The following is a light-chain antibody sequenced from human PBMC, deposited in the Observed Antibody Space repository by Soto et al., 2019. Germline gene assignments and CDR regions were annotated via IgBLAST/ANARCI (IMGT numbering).Light chain of an antibody. Sequence: QSVLTQPPSVSGAPGQRVTISCTGSSSNIGAGYDVHWYQQLPGTAPKLLIYGDSNRPSGVPDRFSGSKSGTSASLAITGHQAEDEADYYCQSYDSSLSGPNWVFGGGTKLTVL. CDR2: GDS. CDR1: SSNIGAGYD. J-gene: IGLJ3*02. V-gene: IGLV1-40*01. CDR3: QSYDSSLSGPNWV.